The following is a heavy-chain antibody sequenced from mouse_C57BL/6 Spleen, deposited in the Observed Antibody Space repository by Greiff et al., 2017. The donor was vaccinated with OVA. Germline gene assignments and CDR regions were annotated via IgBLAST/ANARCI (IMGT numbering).Heavy chain of an antibody. D-gene: IGHD1-1*01. Sequence: VQLQQSGPELVKPGASVKMSCKASGYTFTDYNMHWVKQSNGKSLEWIGYINPNNGGTSYNQKFKGKATLTVNKSSSTAYMELRSLTSEDSAVYYCASEGDYGSGYFDVWGTGTTVTVSS. CDR2: INPNNGGT. V-gene: IGHV1-22*01. CDR1: GYTFTDYN. CDR3: ASEGDYGSGYFDV. J-gene: IGHJ1*03.